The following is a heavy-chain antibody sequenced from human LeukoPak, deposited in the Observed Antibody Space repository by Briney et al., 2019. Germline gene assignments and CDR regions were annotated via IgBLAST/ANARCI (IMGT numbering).Heavy chain of an antibody. D-gene: IGHD3-22*01. Sequence: GGSLRLSCAASGITFSSYSMNWVRQAPGKGLEWVSSISSSSSYRYYADSVKGRFTISRDNAKNSLYLQMNSLRAEDTAVYYCANPTPLNKYYYDSSGTFWGQGTLVTVSS. J-gene: IGHJ4*02. CDR3: ANPTPLNKYYYDSSGTF. CDR2: ISSSSSYR. V-gene: IGHV3-21*04. CDR1: GITFSSYS.